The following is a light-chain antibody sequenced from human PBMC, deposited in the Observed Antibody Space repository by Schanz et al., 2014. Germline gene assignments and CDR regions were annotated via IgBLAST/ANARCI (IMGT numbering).Light chain of an antibody. Sequence: QSALTQPASVSGSPGQSITISCTGTSSDVGGYNYVSWYQQHPGKAPKLMIYDVNNRPSGVSSRFSGSKSGNTASLTISGLQAEDEADYYCQSYDSSLSVVVFGGGTKLTVL. J-gene: IGLJ2*01. CDR1: SSDVGGYNY. V-gene: IGLV2-14*03. CDR3: QSYDSSLSVVV. CDR2: DVN.